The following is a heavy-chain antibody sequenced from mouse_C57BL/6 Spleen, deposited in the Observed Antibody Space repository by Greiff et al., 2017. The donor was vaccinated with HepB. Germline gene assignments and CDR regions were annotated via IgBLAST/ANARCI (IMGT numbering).Heavy chain of an antibody. V-gene: IGHV1-54*01. CDR3: ARKDGSSYCDY. Sequence: VQLQQSGAELVRPGTSVKVSCKASGYAFTNYLIEWVKQRPGQGLEWIGVINPGSGGTNYNEKFKGKATLTADKSSSTAYMQLSSLTSEDSAVYFCARKDGSSYCDYWGQGTTLTVSS. CDR1: GYAFTNYL. J-gene: IGHJ2*01. CDR2: INPGSGGT. D-gene: IGHD1-1*01.